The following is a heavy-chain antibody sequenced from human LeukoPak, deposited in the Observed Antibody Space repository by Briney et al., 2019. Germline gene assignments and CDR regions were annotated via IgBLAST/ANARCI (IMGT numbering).Heavy chain of an antibody. V-gene: IGHV1-24*01. D-gene: IGHD4-11*01. CDR2: FDPEDGET. J-gene: IGHJ3*02. CDR3: ATGGGNDYTKGLDAFDI. CDR1: GYTLTELS. Sequence: GASVKVSCKVSGYTLTELSMHWVRQAPGKGLEWMGGFDPEDGETIYAQKFQGRVTMTEDTSTDTAYMELSSLRSEDTAVYYCATGGGNDYTKGLDAFDIWGQGTMVTVSS.